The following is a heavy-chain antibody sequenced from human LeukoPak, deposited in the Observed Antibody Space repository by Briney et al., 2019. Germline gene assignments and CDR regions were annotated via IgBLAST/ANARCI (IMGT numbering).Heavy chain of an antibody. CDR1: GGSISSGGYS. V-gene: IGHV4-30-4*07. Sequence: SETLSLTCAVSGGSISSGGYSWSWIRQPPGTGLEWIGYIYYSGSTYYNPSLKSRVTISVDTSKNQFSLKLTSVTAADTAVYYCARAEINDYSRYWGQGIPVIVSS. D-gene: IGHD4-11*01. CDR2: IYYSGST. CDR3: ARAEINDYSRY. J-gene: IGHJ4*02.